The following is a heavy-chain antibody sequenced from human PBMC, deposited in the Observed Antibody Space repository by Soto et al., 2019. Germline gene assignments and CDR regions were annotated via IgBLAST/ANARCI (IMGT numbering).Heavy chain of an antibody. V-gene: IGHV1-69*13. D-gene: IGHD3-22*01. CDR1: GGTFSSYA. CDR3: ARSLITMIVVVPYYYGMDV. CDR2: IIPIFGTA. Sequence: SVKVSCKASGGTFSSYAISWVRQAPGQGLEWMGGIIPIFGTANYAQKFQGRVTITADESTSTAYMELSSLRSEDTAVYYCARSLITMIVVVPYYYGMDVWGQGTTVTVS. J-gene: IGHJ6*02.